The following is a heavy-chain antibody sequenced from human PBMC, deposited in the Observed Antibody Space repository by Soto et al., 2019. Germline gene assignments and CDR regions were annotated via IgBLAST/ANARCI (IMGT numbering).Heavy chain of an antibody. CDR1: GFIFSNAW. V-gene: IGHV3-15*07. D-gene: IGHD3-3*01. CDR2: IKSKTDGGTT. J-gene: IGHJ6*02. CDR3: TTGYTYYDFWCGYYPPQPYYYYGMDV. Sequence: GGVPRLSCAASGFIFSNAWMNWVRQAPGKGLEWVGRIKSKTDGGTTDYAAPVKGRLTISRDDSKNTLYLQMNSLKTEDTAVYYFTTGYTYYDFWCGYYPPQPYYYYGMDVSGQGTTVTVSS.